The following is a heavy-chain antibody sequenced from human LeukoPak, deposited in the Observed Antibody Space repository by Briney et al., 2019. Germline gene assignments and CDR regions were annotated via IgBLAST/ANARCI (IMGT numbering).Heavy chain of an antibody. V-gene: IGHV4-59*01. CDR2: IYYSGST. CDR3: ARVVSNYDLSFDY. Sequence: SETLSLTCTVSGGSISSYYWSWIRQPPGKGLEWIGYIYYSGSTNYNPSLKSRVTISVDTSKNQFSLKLSSVTAADTAVYYCARVVSNYDLSFDYWGQGTLVTVSS. J-gene: IGHJ4*02. D-gene: IGHD4-11*01. CDR1: GGSISSYY.